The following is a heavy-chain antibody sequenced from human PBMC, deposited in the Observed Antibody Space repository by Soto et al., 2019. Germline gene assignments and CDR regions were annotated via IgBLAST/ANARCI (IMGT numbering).Heavy chain of an antibody. CDR2: IYYSGST. J-gene: IGHJ6*02. V-gene: IGHV4-59*01. Sequence: SETLSLTCTVSGGSISSYYWSWIRQPPGKGLEWIGYIYYSGSTNYNPSLKSRVTISVDTSKNQFSLKLSSVNAADTAVYYCARSYSSSSQYYYYYYGMDVWGQGTTVTVSS. CDR3: ARSYSSSSQYYYYYYGMDV. CDR1: GGSISSYY. D-gene: IGHD6-6*01.